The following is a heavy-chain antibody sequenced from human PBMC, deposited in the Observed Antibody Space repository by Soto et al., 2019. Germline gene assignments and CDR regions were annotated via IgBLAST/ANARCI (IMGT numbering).Heavy chain of an antibody. CDR2: ISSSCSTI. V-gene: IGHV3-48*03. CDR3: ARDRICSSTSCYRGYANVDAFDI. Sequence: GGSLRLSCAASGFTFSSYEMNWVRQAPGKGLEWVSYISSSCSTIYYADSVKGRFTISRDNAKNSLYLQMNSLRAEDTAVYYCARDRICSSTSCYRGYANVDAFDIWGQGTMVTVSS. D-gene: IGHD2-2*02. CDR1: GFTFSSYE. J-gene: IGHJ3*02.